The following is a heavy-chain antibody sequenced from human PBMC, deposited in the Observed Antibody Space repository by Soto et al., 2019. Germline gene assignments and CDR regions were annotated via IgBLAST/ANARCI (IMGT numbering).Heavy chain of an antibody. V-gene: IGHV1-2*02. D-gene: IGHD5-18*01. CDR1: VYSFTGHY. CDR2: IGPESGAT. Sequence: XSVKVSCEASVYSFTGHYIHWVRQAPEQGPEWMGEIGPESGATRYAQKFQGRVTMTRDMSITTVYMELNNLSPDDTAVYYCAKTAGYSYGHAIGYWGQGPLVTVSS. J-gene: IGHJ4*02. CDR3: AKTAGYSYGHAIGY.